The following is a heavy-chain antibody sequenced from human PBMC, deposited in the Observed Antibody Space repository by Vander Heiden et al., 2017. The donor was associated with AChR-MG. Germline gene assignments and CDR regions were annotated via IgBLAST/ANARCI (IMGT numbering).Heavy chain of an antibody. Sequence: QVQLVQSGAEVQKPGASVKVSCKASGYTFTSYYMHWGRQAPGQGLEWMGIINPSGGSTSYAQKFQGRVTMTRDTSTSTVYMELSSLRSEDTAVYYCARWGFADPGNYYYGMDVWGQGTTVTVSS. V-gene: IGHV1-46*03. CDR2: INPSGGST. CDR3: ARWGFADPGNYYYGMDV. D-gene: IGHD7-27*01. J-gene: IGHJ6*02. CDR1: GYTFTSYY.